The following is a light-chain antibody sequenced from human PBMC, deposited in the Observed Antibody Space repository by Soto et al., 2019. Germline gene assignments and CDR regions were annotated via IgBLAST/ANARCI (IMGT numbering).Light chain of an antibody. Sequence: EIVLTQSPGTLSLFPGETAALSCRASQSVNNNYLAWYQLRYGQAPRLLIYGASIRATGLPDRLSGSGSGTDFPLTASGLEPEDFAMYYSQQYGVSAPITFGEGTRLEIE. CDR2: GAS. CDR3: QQYGVSAPIT. CDR1: QSVNNNY. J-gene: IGKJ5*01. V-gene: IGKV3-20*01.